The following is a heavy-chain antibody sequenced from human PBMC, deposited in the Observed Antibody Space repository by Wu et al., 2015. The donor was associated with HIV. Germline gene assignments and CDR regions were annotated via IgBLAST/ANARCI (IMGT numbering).Heavy chain of an antibody. CDR1: GGTFSSFV. CDR2: IIPTFGTA. Sequence: QVQLVQSGAEVKKPGSSVKVSCKASGGTFSSFVVSWVRQAPGQGLEWMGRIIPTFGTANYAQKFQGRVTITADESTSTAYMELSSLRSEDTAVYYCARGSSDAIDIWGQGTMVTVSS. J-gene: IGHJ3*02. V-gene: IGHV1-69*13. CDR3: ARGSSDAIDI.